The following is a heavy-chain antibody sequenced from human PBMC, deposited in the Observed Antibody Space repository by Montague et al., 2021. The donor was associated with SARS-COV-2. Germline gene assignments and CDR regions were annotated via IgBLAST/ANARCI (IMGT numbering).Heavy chain of an antibody. J-gene: IGHJ4*02. V-gene: IGHV4-39*01. CDR2: IFHNGVS. Sequence: SETLSLTCLVSGGTISTENLYWYWAWLRQPPGQGLEWIGSIFHNGVSYYNPSLNTRVTISIDTSRNHFSLRLISMTAPDTAVYYCARHVSNLRAAVDYFDYWGQGTPVTVSS. CDR1: GGTISTENLYWY. D-gene: IGHD5/OR15-5a*01. CDR3: ARHVSNLRAAVDYFDY.